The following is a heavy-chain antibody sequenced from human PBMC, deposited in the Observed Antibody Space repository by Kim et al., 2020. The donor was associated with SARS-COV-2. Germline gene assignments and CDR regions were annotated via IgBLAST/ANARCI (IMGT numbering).Heavy chain of an antibody. CDR1: GFTFSSYS. J-gene: IGHJ6*02. CDR2: ISSSSSYI. Sequence: GGSLRLSCAASGFTFSSYSMNWVRQAPGKGLEWVSSISSSSSYIYYADSVKGRFTISRDNAKNSLYLQMNSLRAEDTAVYYCARDIPPKELNKYYDFWSGYYRGYYYYGMDVWGQGTTVTVSS. V-gene: IGHV3-21*01. D-gene: IGHD3-3*01. CDR3: ARDIPPKELNKYYDFWSGYYRGYYYYGMDV.